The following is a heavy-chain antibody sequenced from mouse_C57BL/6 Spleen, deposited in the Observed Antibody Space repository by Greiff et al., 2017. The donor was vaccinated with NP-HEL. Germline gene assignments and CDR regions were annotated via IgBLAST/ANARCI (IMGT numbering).Heavy chain of an antibody. J-gene: IGHJ4*01. V-gene: IGHV1-82*01. D-gene: IGHD2-4*01. Sequence: VQLQQSGPELVKPGASVKISCKASGYAFSSSWMNWVKQRPGKGLEWIGRIYPGDGDTNYNGKFKGKATLTADKSSSTAYMQLSSLTSEDSAVYFCAREGDPMITHYAMDYWGQGTSVTVSS. CDR1: GYAFSSSW. CDR3: AREGDPMITHYAMDY. CDR2: IYPGDGDT.